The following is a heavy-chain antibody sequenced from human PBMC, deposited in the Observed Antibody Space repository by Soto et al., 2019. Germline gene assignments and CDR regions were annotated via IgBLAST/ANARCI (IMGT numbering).Heavy chain of an antibody. Sequence: ASVKVSCKASGYTFTGYYMHWVRQAPGQGLEWMGWINPNSGGTNYAQKFQGWVTMTRGTSISTAYMELSRLRSDDTAVYYCARGWGLLWFGELLYSRAYYYGMDVWGQGTTVTVSS. CDR1: GYTFTGYY. V-gene: IGHV1-2*04. CDR3: ARGWGLLWFGELLYSRAYYYGMDV. J-gene: IGHJ6*02. D-gene: IGHD3-10*01. CDR2: INPNSGGT.